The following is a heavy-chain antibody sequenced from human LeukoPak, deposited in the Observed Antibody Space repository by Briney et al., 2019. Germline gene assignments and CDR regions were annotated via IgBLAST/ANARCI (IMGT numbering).Heavy chain of an antibody. CDR2: ISSSSSYI. V-gene: IGHV3-21*01. CDR1: GFTFSSYS. D-gene: IGHD5-12*01. J-gene: IGHJ4*02. CDR3: ARGGYSGYGVVFDY. Sequence: GGSLRLSCAASGFTFSSYSMNRVRQAPGKGLEWVSSISSSSSYIYYADSVKGRFTISRDNAKNSLYLQMNSLRAEDTAVYYCARGGYSGYGVVFDYWGQGTLVTVSS.